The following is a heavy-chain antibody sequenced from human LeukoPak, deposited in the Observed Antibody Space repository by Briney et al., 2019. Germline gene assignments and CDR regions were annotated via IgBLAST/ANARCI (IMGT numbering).Heavy chain of an antibody. CDR1: GFTFSSYE. CDR3: ATSRGYSADSAVGY. CDR2: LDGSGAYT. J-gene: IGHJ4*02. Sequence: GGSLRLSCAASGFTFSSYEMNWVRLAPGKGLEWVSSLDGSGAYTYYPDSVKGRFTISRDNSKNTPYLQMNSLRAEDTAVYFCATSRGYSADSAVGYWGQGTLVTVSS. D-gene: IGHD2-21*02. V-gene: IGHV3-23*01.